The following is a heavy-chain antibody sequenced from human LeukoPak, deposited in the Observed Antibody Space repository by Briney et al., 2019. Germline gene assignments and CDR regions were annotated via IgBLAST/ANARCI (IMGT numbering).Heavy chain of an antibody. Sequence: GGSLRLSCAASGFTFSSYGMHWVRQAPGKGLEWVAVIWYDGSNKYYADSVKGRFTISRDNSKNTLYLQMNSLRAEDTAVYYCARGGNRNYDILTGYSRNFDYWGQGTLVTVSS. CDR1: GFTFSSYG. J-gene: IGHJ4*02. CDR2: IWYDGSNK. D-gene: IGHD3-9*01. CDR3: ARGGNRNYDILTGYSRNFDY. V-gene: IGHV3-33*01.